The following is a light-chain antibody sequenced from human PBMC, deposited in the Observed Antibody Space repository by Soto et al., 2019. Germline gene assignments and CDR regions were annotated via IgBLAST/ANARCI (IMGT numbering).Light chain of an antibody. J-gene: IGKJ1*01. CDR3: QEYGTSWT. V-gene: IGKV3-20*01. CDR2: AAS. CDR1: QSVSSTY. Sequence: DILYTQPRRTPPTSPGCSATLSCRASQSVSSTYLAWYQQKPGQAPRLLIYAASSRATGIPDRFSGSGSGTDFTLTINRLETEDFAVYYCQEYGTSWTFGQGTKVDIK.